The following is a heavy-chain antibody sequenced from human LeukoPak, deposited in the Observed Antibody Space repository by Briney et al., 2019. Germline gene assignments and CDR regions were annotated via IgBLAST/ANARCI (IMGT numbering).Heavy chain of an antibody. CDR2: ISSSGSST. Sequence: GGSLRLSCVASGITFSTYAMSWVRQAPGKGLEWVSVISSSGSSTYYADSVKGRFTISRDNLKNTLYLQMNSLRAEDTAVYYCARDNANHDYGDYDYYYYGMDVWGQGTTVTVSS. V-gene: IGHV3-23*01. CDR1: GITFSTYA. CDR3: ARDNANHDYGDYDYYYYGMDV. D-gene: IGHD4-17*01. J-gene: IGHJ6*02.